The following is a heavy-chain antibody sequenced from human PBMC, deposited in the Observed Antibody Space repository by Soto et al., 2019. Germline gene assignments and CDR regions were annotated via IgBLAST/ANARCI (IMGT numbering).Heavy chain of an antibody. Sequence: ESLRISCKGCGYTFTNYWIGWVRQMPGKGLEWMGIIYPGDSDTKYNPSFQGQVTISADKSITTTYLQWSSLKASDTAIYYCAASIFYYGMDVWGQGTTVTVSS. V-gene: IGHV5-51*01. CDR1: GYTFTNYW. J-gene: IGHJ6*02. CDR2: IYPGDSDT. CDR3: AASIFYYGMDV.